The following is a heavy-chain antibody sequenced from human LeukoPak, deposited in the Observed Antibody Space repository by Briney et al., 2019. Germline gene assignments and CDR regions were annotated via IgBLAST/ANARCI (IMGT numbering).Heavy chain of an antibody. CDR2: INPNNGGT. CDR1: GYTFTGYY. CDR3: AGEDNSSGYRPFDI. Sequence: ASVNVSCKASGYTFTGYYIHWVRQAPGQGLEWMGRINPNNGGTNYAQKFQGRVTMTRDMSMSTAYMELSRLRSDDTAVYYCAGEDNSSGYRPFDIWGQGTMVTVPS. J-gene: IGHJ3*02. V-gene: IGHV1-2*06. D-gene: IGHD3-22*01.